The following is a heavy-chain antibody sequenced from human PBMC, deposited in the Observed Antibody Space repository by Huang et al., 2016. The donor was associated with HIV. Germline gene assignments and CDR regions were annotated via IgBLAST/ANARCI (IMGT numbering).Heavy chain of an antibody. J-gene: IGHJ6*02. CDR1: TFTFGAYW. Sequence: VESGGRSVQPGGSIKISWVGSTFTFGAYWMSWVRQPPGKGLGWVANIKQDESEKDYVDSVKGRFNISRDNARKVLFLEMDDLRVEDTAIYFCATKTAGMDIWGQGTTVTVSS. CDR2: IKQDESEK. D-gene: IGHD1-7*01. V-gene: IGHV3-7*01. CDR3: ATKTAGMDI.